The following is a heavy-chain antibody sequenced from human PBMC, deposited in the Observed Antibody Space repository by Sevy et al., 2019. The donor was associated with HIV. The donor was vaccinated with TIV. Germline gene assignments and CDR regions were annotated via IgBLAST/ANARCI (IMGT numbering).Heavy chain of an antibody. CDR1: GFTFSSYA. D-gene: IGHD5-12*01. V-gene: IGHV3-23*01. CDR2: ISGSGIST. CDR3: AKGIGYSGYETDY. J-gene: IGHJ4*02. Sequence: GGSLRLSCAASGFTFSSYAMSWVRQAPGKGLEWVSAISGSGISTYYADSVKGRFTTSRDNSKNTLYLQMNNLRAEDTAVFYCAKGIGYSGYETDYWGQGTLVTVSS.